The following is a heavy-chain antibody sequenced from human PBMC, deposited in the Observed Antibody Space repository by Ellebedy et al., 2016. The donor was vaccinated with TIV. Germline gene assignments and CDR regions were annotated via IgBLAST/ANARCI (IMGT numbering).Heavy chain of an antibody. Sequence: GGSLRLSXAASGFTFSSYSMSWVLQAPGKGLEWVSSISSTSSYIYYSDSVKGRFTISRDNAKNSLYLQMNSLRAEDTAVYYCARDFQLLYWGQGTLVTVSS. D-gene: IGHD2-2*01. CDR3: ARDFQLLY. CDR2: ISSTSSYI. J-gene: IGHJ4*02. CDR1: GFTFSSYS. V-gene: IGHV3-21*01.